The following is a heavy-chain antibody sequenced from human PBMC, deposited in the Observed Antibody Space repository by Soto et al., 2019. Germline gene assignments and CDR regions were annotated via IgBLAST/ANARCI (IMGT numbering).Heavy chain of an antibody. J-gene: IGHJ4*02. D-gene: IGHD3-10*01. CDR3: ASGFRELYFDY. Sequence: SETLSLTCTVSGDSVTSGNYYWSWIRQPPGKGLEWIGYIYYSGNTNYSPSLKSRVTISLDTSNNQFSLKLSSVTAADKAVYYCASGFRELYFDYWGQGTLVTVSS. CDR1: GDSVTSGNYY. CDR2: IYYSGNT. V-gene: IGHV4-61*01.